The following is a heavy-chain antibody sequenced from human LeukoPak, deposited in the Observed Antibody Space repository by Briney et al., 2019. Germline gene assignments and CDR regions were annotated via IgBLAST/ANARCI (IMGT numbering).Heavy chain of an antibody. V-gene: IGHV3-23*01. CDR2: ISGSGGST. CDR3: ATDAGRLAEPATGY. Sequence: PGASLRLSCAASGFTFSSYAMSWVRQAPGKGLEWVSAISGSGGSTYYADSVKGRFTISRDNSKNTLYLQMNSLRAEDTAVYYCATDAGRLAEPATGYWGQGTLVTVSS. D-gene: IGHD3-16*01. CDR1: GFTFSSYA. J-gene: IGHJ4*02.